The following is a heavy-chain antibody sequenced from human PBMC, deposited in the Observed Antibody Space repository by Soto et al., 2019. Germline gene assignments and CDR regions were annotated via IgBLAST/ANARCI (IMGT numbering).Heavy chain of an antibody. CDR2: ISGSGRST. V-gene: IGHV3-23*01. CDR3: AKEVGHSN. D-gene: IGHD3-16*01. J-gene: IGHJ4*02. CDR1: GFTFSNYG. Sequence: PGGSLRLSCAASGFTFSNYGMTWVRQAPGKGLEWVSAISGSGRSTYYPDSVKGRFTISRDNSKNTLYLQMNSLRVDDTAVYYCAKEVGHSNRGQGILVTVSS.